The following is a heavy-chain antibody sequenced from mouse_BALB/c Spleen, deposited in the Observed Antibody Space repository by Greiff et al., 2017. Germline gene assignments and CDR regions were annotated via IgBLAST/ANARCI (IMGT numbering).Heavy chain of an antibody. D-gene: IGHD2-14*01. CDR2: ISDGGSYT. Sequence: DVKLVESGGGLVKPGGSLKLSCAASGFTFSDYYMYWVRQTPEKRLEWVATISDGGSYTYYPDSVKGRFTISRDNAKNNLYLQMSSLKSEDTAMYYCARDQGYRYEAMDYWGQGTSVTVSS. J-gene: IGHJ4*01. CDR1: GFTFSDYY. V-gene: IGHV5-4*02. CDR3: ARDQGYRYEAMDY.